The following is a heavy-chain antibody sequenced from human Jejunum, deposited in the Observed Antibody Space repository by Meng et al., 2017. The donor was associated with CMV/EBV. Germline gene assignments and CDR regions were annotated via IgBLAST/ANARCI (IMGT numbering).Heavy chain of an antibody. CDR1: TFPLPA. J-gene: IGHJ6*02. CDR2: ITWNGVTI. D-gene: IGHD2-2*01. CDR3: ARDYQLYYYHYYGMDV. Sequence: TFPLPAMHWVRQAPGKGLDWVSGITWNGVTIGYADSVKGRFTISRDNAKNSVYLQMNSLRAEDTALYYCARDYQLYYYHYYGMDVWGQGTTVTVSS. V-gene: IGHV3-9*01.